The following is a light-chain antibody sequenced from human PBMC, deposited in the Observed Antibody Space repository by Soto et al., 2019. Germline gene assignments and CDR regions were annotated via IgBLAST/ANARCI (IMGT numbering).Light chain of an antibody. V-gene: IGLV1-51*01. J-gene: IGLJ2*01. CDR3: GTWDTSLSVVV. CDR1: KSSLGNNY. CDR2: DNN. Sequence: QSVLTQPPSVSAAPGQRVTISCSGSKSSLGNNYVSWYQQLPGTAPKLLIYDNNNRASGIPDRFSGSKSGTSATLGITGLQTGDEDDYYCGTWDTSLSVVVFGGGTKLTVL.